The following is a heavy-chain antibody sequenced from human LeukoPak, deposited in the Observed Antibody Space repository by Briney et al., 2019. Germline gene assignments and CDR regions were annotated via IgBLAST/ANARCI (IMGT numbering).Heavy chain of an antibody. D-gene: IGHD5-18*01. CDR2: IRYDGSNK. CDR3: AKDQEGAAISRRPPYYYYYMDV. CDR1: GLTFSSYG. V-gene: IGHV3-30*02. Sequence: PGGSLRLSCAASGLTFSSYGMHWVRQAPGKGLEWVAFIRYDGSNKYYADSVKGRFTISRDNSKNTLYLQMNSLRAEDTAVYYCAKDQEGAAISRRPPYYYYYMDVWGKGTTVTVSS. J-gene: IGHJ6*03.